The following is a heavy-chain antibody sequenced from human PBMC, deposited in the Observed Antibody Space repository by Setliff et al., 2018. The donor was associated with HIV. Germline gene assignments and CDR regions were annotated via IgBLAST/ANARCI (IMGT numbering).Heavy chain of an antibody. D-gene: IGHD6-13*01. J-gene: IGHJ6*03. CDR2: INHNGVT. V-gene: IGHV4-34*01. CDR1: GDSFSGNY. Sequence: SETLSLTCAVYGDSFSGNYWSWIRQPPGKGLEWIGEINHNGVTNYSPSLKSRLTISIDTPKRQFSLKLTTATAADSGVYYCARHRDPPGSRWIFYYYYMDLWGGGTTVTVSS. CDR3: ARHRDPPGSRWIFYYYYMDL.